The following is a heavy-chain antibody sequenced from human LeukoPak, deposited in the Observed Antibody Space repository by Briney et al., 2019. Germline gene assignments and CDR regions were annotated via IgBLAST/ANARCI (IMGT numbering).Heavy chain of an antibody. CDR3: AKEDHPMVRGAHFDY. J-gene: IGHJ4*02. V-gene: IGHV3-30*18. D-gene: IGHD3-10*01. Sequence: GGSLRLSCAASGFTFSSYGMHWVRQAPGKGLEWVAVISYDGSNKYYADSVKGRFTISRDNSKNTLYLQMNGLRAEDTAVYYCAKEDHPMVRGAHFDYWGQGTLVTVSS. CDR2: ISYDGSNK. CDR1: GFTFSSYG.